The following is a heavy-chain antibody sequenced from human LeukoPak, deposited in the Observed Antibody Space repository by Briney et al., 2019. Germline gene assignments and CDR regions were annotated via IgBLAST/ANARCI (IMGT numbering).Heavy chain of an antibody. CDR1: GGSFSGYY. CDR3: ARRYGYVWGSYRYRPISHDY. Sequence: PSETLSLTCAVYGGSFSGYYWSWIRQPPGKGLEWIGEINHSGSTNYNPSLKSRVTISVDTSKNQFSLKLSSVTAADTAVYYCARRYGYVWGSYRYRPISHDYWGQGTLVTVSS. D-gene: IGHD3-16*02. V-gene: IGHV4-34*01. J-gene: IGHJ4*02. CDR2: INHSGST.